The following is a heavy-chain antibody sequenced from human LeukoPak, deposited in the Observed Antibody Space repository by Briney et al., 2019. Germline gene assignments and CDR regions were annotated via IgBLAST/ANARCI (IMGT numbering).Heavy chain of an antibody. D-gene: IGHD3-10*01. CDR3: ARDARLSGY. CDR1: GFPFSRYW. V-gene: IGHV3-7*01. J-gene: IGHJ4*02. Sequence: GGSLRLSCAASGFPFSRYWMSWVRQAPGKGREWVTYIKQEGREKYCVDSVEGLFNIPRDNAKNSLYLQMNSLRAEDTAVYYCARDARLSGYWGQGTLVTVSS. CDR2: IKQEGREK.